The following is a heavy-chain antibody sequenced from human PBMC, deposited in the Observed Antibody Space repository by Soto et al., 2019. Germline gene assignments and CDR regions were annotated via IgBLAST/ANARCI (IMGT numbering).Heavy chain of an antibody. CDR3: ARADPYSSSELVPSEYY. Sequence: VGSLRLSCAASGFTFSSYSMNWVRQAPGKGLEWVSYISSSSSTIYYADSVKGRFTISRDNAKNSLYLQMNSLRDEDTAVYYCARADPYSSSELVPSEYYCGHRTLVTVSS. J-gene: IGHJ4*01. V-gene: IGHV3-48*02. CDR1: GFTFSSYS. CDR2: ISSSSSTI. D-gene: IGHD6-13*01.